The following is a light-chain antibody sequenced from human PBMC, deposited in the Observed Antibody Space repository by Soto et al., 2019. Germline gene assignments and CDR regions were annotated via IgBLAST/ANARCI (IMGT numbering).Light chain of an antibody. J-gene: IGLJ2*01. CDR2: DVN. V-gene: IGLV2-14*01. Sequence: QSALTQPASVSGSPGQSITLSCTGTSSDIGGYDYVSWYQRHPGKAPKLIIYDVNNRPSGVSNRFSGSKSGNTASLTISGLQADDDADYYCTSYASGIAHVVFGGGTKLTV. CDR3: TSYASGIAHVV. CDR1: SSDIGGYDY.